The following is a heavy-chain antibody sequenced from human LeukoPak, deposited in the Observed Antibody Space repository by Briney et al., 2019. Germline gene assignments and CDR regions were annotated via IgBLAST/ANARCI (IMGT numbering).Heavy chain of an antibody. CDR1: GYTFTYRY. CDR3: ARGALDTAMIFLDY. V-gene: IGHV1-18*04. CDR2: ISVYNGNT. D-gene: IGHD5-18*01. J-gene: IGHJ4*02. Sequence: ASVKVSCKASGYTFTYRYLHWVRQAPGQALEWMGWISVYNGNTNYAQKLQGRVTMTTDTSTSTAYMELRSLSSDDTAVYYCARGALDTAMIFLDYWGQGTLVTVSS.